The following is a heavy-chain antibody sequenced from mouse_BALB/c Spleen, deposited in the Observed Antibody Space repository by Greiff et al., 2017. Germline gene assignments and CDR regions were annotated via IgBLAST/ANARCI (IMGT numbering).Heavy chain of an antibody. CDR3: SRTVVATDYAMDY. D-gene: IGHD1-1*01. J-gene: IGHJ4*01. CDR1: GYTFTDYA. V-gene: IGHV1S137*01. Sequence: QVQLQQSGAELVRPGVSVKISCKGSGYTFTDYAMHWVKQSHAKSLEWIGVISTYYGDASYNQKFKGKATMTVDKSSSTAYMELARLTSEDSAIYYCSRTVVATDYAMDYWGQGTSVTVSS. CDR2: ISTYYGDA.